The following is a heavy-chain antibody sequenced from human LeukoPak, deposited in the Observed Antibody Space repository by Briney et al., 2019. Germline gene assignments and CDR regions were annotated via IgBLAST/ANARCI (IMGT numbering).Heavy chain of an antibody. CDR3: ARGATDTTRWFDP. CDR2: ISWDGGST. V-gene: IGHV3-43D*03. J-gene: IGHJ5*02. CDR1: GFTFDDYA. Sequence: GGSLRLSCAASGFTFDDYAMHWVRQAPGKGLEWVSFISWDGGSTYYADSVKGRFTISRDNSKNSLYLQMNGLRAEDTAAYYCARGATDTTRWFDPWGQGTLVTVSS. D-gene: IGHD1-7*01.